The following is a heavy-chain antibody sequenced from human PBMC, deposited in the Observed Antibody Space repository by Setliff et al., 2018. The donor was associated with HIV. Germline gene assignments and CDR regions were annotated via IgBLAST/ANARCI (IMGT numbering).Heavy chain of an antibody. Sequence: TLSLTCTVSGGSISSGAYSWTWIRQSPGKGLEWIGEINHRGSTNYNPSLKSRVTVSVDTSKNQFSLKLGSVTAADTAVYYCARESPSSSWFYFDFWGQGTLVTVSS. V-gene: IGHV4-30-2*06. D-gene: IGHD6-13*01. CDR1: GGSISSGAYS. CDR2: INHRGST. J-gene: IGHJ4*02. CDR3: ARESPSSSWFYFDF.